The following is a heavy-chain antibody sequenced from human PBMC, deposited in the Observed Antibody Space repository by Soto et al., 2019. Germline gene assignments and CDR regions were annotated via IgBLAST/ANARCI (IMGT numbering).Heavy chain of an antibody. V-gene: IGHV3-23*01. CDR3: AKTPYYDSSGYYFDY. Sequence: VGSLRLSCAASGFTFSSYAMSWVRQAPGKGLEWVSAISGSGGSTYYADSVKGRFTISRDNSKNTLYLQMNSLRAEDTAVYYCAKTPYYDSSGYYFDYCGQRTLVTVSS. D-gene: IGHD3-22*01. J-gene: IGHJ4*02. CDR2: ISGSGGST. CDR1: GFTFSSYA.